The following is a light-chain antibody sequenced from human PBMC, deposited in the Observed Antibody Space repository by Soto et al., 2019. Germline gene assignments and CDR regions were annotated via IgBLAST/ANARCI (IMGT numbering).Light chain of an antibody. CDR1: QGISSY. CDR2: DAS. CDR3: QQFYNYPRT. Sequence: IQLTQSPSSLSASVGDRVTITCRASQGISSYLAWYQQKPGKAPKLLIYDASTLQTGVPSRFSGSGSGTDFTLTISYLQSEDFGTYYCQQFYNYPRTFGQGTKVDIK. V-gene: IGKV1-9*01. J-gene: IGKJ1*01.